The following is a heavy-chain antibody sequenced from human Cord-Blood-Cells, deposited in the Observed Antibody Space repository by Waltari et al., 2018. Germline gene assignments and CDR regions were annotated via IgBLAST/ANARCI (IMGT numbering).Heavy chain of an antibody. CDR1: GFTFSSYG. CDR3: AKDWGSSSSLFDY. J-gene: IGHJ4*02. CDR2: KSYDGSNK. D-gene: IGHD6-6*01. V-gene: IGHV3-30*18. Sequence: QVQLVESGGGVVQPGRSLRLSCAASGFTFSSYGMHWVRQAPGKGLEWVAVKSYDGSNKYYADSVKGRFTISRDNSKNTLYLQMNSLRAEDTAVYYCAKDWGSSSSLFDYWGQGTLVTVSS.